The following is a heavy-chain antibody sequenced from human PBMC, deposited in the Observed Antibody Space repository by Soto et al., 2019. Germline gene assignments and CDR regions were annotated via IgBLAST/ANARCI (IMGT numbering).Heavy chain of an antibody. CDR2: INAGNGNT. CDR3: AKDMVHCTGTRCARYFEK. D-gene: IGHD2-8*02. CDR1: GYTFTSYA. J-gene: IGHJ4*02. Sequence: ASVKVSCKASGYTFTSYAMHWVRQAPGQRLEWMGWINAGNGNTKYSQKFQGRVTITRDTSASTAYVELNSLRAEDTAVYYCAKDMVHCTGTRCARYFEKWGRGTLVTVSS. V-gene: IGHV1-3*01.